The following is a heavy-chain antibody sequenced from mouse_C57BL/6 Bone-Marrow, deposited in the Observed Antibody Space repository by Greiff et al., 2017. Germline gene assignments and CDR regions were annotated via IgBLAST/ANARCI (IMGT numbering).Heavy chain of an antibody. J-gene: IGHJ4*01. V-gene: IGHV1-82*01. CDR1: GYAFSSSW. CDR2: IYPGDGDT. Sequence: VQLQQSGPELVKPGASVKISCKASGYAFSSSWMNWVKQRPGKGLEWMGRIYPGDGDTNYNGKFKGKATLTADKSSSTAYMQLSSLTSEDTAVYFCASRLYYYAMDYWGQGTSVTVSS. CDR3: ASRLYYYAMDY.